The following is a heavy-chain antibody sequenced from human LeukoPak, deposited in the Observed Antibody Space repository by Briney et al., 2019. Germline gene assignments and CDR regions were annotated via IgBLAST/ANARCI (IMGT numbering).Heavy chain of an antibody. CDR1: GGSISSSSYY. CDR2: IYYSGST. CDR3: ARRSSSSWQWLVPGLDYYGMDV. V-gene: IGHV4-39*01. Sequence: PSETLSLTCTVSGGSISSSSYYWGWIRQPPGKGLEWIGSIYYSGSTYYNPSLKSRVTISVDTSKNQFSLKLSSVTAADTAVYYCARRSSSSWQWLVPGLDYYGMDVWGQGTTVTASS. D-gene: IGHD6-19*01. J-gene: IGHJ6*02.